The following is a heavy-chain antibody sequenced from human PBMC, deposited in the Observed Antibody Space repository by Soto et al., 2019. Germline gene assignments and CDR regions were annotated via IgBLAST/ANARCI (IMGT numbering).Heavy chain of an antibody. Sequence: QITLKESGPTLVKPTQTLTLTCTFSGFSLSTSGVGVGWIRQPPGKALEWLALIYWDDDKRYSPSLKSRLTITKDTSKNQVVLTMTNMDPVDTATYYCAHNVGRYYDYVWGSYDGYYFDYWGQGTLVTVSS. J-gene: IGHJ4*02. CDR1: GFSLSTSGVG. D-gene: IGHD3-16*01. V-gene: IGHV2-5*02. CDR3: AHNVGRYYDYVWGSYDGYYFDY. CDR2: IYWDDDK.